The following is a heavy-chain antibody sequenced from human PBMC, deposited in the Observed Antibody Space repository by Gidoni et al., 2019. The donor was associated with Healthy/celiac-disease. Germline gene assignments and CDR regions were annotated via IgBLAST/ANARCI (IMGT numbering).Heavy chain of an antibody. CDR3: ASLRLGKRGAFDS. J-gene: IGHJ3*02. CDR1: GGSISSYY. Sequence: QVQLQESGPGLVKPSETLSLTCTVSGGSISSYYWRWIRQPPGKGLEWSGYIYYSGSTNYNPSLKSRVTISVDTSKNQFSLKLSSGTAADTAVYYWASLRLGKRGAFDSWGQGTMVTVSS. V-gene: IGHV4-59*08. CDR2: IYYSGST. D-gene: IGHD3-10*01.